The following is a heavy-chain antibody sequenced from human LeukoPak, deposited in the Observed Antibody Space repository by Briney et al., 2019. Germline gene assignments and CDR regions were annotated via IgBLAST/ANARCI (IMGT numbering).Heavy chain of an antibody. D-gene: IGHD5-18*01. CDR3: ATYRQVLLPFES. J-gene: IGHJ4*02. CDR2: ISGSGGST. CDR1: GFTFSSYG. Sequence: GGSLRLSCAASGFTFSSYGMSWVRQAPGKGLEWVSAISGSGGSTYYADSVKGRFTISRDNSKNTLSLQMNSLRAEDTAIYYCATYRQVLLPFESWGQGTLVTVSS. V-gene: IGHV3-23*01.